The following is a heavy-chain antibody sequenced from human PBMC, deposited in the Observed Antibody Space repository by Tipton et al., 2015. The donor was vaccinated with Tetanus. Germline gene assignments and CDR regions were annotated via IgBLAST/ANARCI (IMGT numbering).Heavy chain of an antibody. CDR3: AKDLFYYDKKYYFDY. Sequence: SLRLSCAASGFSIDDYAMHWVRQAPGKGLEWVSGISWKSAGLGYADSVKGRFTISRDNAKNSLYLQMNSLRVEDTALYYCAKDLFYYDKKYYFDYWGQGSLVTVSS. CDR1: GFSIDDYA. CDR2: ISWKSAGL. V-gene: IGHV3-9*01. D-gene: IGHD3-22*01. J-gene: IGHJ4*02.